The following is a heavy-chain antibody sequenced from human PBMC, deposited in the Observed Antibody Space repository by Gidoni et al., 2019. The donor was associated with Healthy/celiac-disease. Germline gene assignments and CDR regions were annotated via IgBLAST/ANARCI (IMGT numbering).Heavy chain of an antibody. CDR1: GGSISSSSYY. Sequence: QLQLQESAPGLVKPSETLSLTCTVSGGSISSSSYYWGWIRQPPGKGLEWIWSIYYSGTTYYNPSLKSRVTISVETSKNQFSLKLSSVTAADTAVYYCARQLGKWYYYGSGSSYYFDYWGQGTLVTVSS. CDR3: ARQLGKWYYYGSGSSYYFDY. V-gene: IGHV4-39*01. CDR2: IYYSGTT. J-gene: IGHJ4*02. D-gene: IGHD3-10*01.